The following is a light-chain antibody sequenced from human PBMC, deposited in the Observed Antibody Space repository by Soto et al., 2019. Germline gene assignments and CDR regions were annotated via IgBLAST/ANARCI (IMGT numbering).Light chain of an antibody. J-gene: IGKJ4*01. CDR1: QSIGNS. Sequence: EIVMTQSPCTLSLSPGERVTLSCRASQSIGNSLAWYQHKPGQAPRLLIYDASTRATGVPARFSGSGSGTDFTLTINSLEPEDVAVYYCQQRSYLFTFGGGTKVDIK. CDR2: DAS. CDR3: QQRSYLFT. V-gene: IGKV3-11*01.